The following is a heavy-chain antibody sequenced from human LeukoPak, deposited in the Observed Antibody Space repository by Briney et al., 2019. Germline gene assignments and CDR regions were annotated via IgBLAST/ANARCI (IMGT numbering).Heavy chain of an antibody. Sequence: SETLSLTCTVSGGSISSGSYYWGWIRQPPGKGLEWIGSIYYSGSTYYNPSLKSRVTISVDTSKNQFSLKLSSVTAADTAVYYCARHDGYNNYFDYWGQGTLVTVSS. CDR2: IYYSGST. J-gene: IGHJ4*02. V-gene: IGHV4-39*01. CDR1: GGSISSGSYY. D-gene: IGHD5-24*01. CDR3: ARHDGYNNYFDY.